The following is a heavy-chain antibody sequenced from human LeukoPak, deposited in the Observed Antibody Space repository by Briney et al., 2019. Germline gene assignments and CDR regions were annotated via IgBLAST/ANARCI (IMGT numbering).Heavy chain of an antibody. Sequence: PGGSLRLSCAASGFTFSSYAMSWVRQAPGKGLEWVSAISGSGGSTYYADSVKGRFTISRDNSKNTLYLQMNSLRAEDTAVYYCAKDAAAGNSGPHYFDYWGQGTLVTVSS. J-gene: IGHJ4*02. CDR1: GFTFSSYA. CDR2: ISGSGGST. D-gene: IGHD6-13*01. CDR3: AKDAAAGNSGPHYFDY. V-gene: IGHV3-23*01.